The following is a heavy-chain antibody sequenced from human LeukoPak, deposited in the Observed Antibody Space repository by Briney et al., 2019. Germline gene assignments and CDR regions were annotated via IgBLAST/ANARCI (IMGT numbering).Heavy chain of an antibody. CDR3: AKDYRYYDFWSGYGHDAFDI. D-gene: IGHD3-3*01. V-gene: IGHV3-30*02. CDR1: GFTFSSYG. Sequence: GGSLRLSCAASGFTFSSYGMHWVRQAPGKGLEWVAFIRYDGSNKYYADSVKGRFTISRDNSKNTLYLQMNSLRAEDTAVYYCAKDYRYYDFWSGYGHDAFDIWGQGTMVTVSS. J-gene: IGHJ3*02. CDR2: IRYDGSNK.